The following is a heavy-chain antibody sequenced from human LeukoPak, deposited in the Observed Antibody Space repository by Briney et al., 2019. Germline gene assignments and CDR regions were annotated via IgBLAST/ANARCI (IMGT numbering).Heavy chain of an antibody. CDR2: IFHSGSI. J-gene: IGHJ3*01. D-gene: IGHD3-22*01. CDR3: ARMGISYYYDSSTYFPTAFDV. Sequence: PSETLSLTCAVSGYSISSGYYWGWIRQSPGKGLEWIATIFHSGSIYYNPYLKSRVTLSVDTSKIQFTLQLNSVTAADTAIYYCARMGISYYYDSSTYFPTAFDVWGQGTMVSVSS. CDR1: GYSISSGYY. V-gene: IGHV4-38-2*01.